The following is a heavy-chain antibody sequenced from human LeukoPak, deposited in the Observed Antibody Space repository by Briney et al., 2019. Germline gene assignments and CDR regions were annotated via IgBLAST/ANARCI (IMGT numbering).Heavy chain of an antibody. J-gene: IGHJ5*02. Sequence: GESLRLSCAASGFTFSSYWMSWVRQAPGKGLEWVANIKQDGSEKYYVDSVKGRFTISRDNAKNSLYLQMNSLRAEDTAVYYCARDGVGDIVVVPAAQNWFDPWGQGTLVTVSS. CDR1: GFTFSSYW. CDR2: IKQDGSEK. CDR3: ARDGVGDIVVVPAAQNWFDP. V-gene: IGHV3-7*01. D-gene: IGHD2-2*01.